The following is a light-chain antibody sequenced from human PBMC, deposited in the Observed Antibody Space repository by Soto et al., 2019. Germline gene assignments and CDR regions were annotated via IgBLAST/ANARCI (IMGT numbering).Light chain of an antibody. J-gene: IGKJ1*01. V-gene: IGKV2-28*01. Sequence: DLVMTQSPLSLPVTPGESASISCRSSQSLLGSNGYNYLDWYVQKPGQSPQLLISLASNRASGVPDRISGSGSGTDFTLKISRVEAEDVGVYHCMQALQGPPTFGQGTKVEIK. CDR1: QSLLGSNGYNY. CDR2: LAS. CDR3: MQALQGPPT.